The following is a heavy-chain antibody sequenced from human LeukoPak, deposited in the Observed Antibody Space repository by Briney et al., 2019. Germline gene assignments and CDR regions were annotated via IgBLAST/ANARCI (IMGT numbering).Heavy chain of an antibody. D-gene: IGHD3-3*01. CDR3: ARDRRSPNSYDFWSGYSYYFDY. J-gene: IGHJ4*02. CDR1: GFTFSSYG. CDR2: IWYDGSNK. V-gene: IGHV3-33*01. Sequence: GGSLRLSCAASGFTFSSYGMHWVRQAPGKGLEWVAVIWYDGSNKYYADSVKGRFTISRDNSKNTLYLQMNSLRAEDTAVYYCARDRRSPNSYDFWSGYSYYFDYWGQGTLVTVSS.